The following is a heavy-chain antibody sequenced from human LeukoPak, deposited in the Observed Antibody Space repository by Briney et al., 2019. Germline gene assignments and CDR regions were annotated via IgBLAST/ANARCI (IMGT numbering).Heavy chain of an antibody. Sequence: GGSLRLSCVASGFSFTSYWMSWVRQAPGKGLEFVANINQDAGTTNYVDSVKGRFTISRDNAENSLYLQMSSLRAEDTALYYCARDPGWSSFDIWGQGIMVTVSS. J-gene: IGHJ3*02. V-gene: IGHV3-7*01. D-gene: IGHD2-15*01. CDR1: GFSFTSYW. CDR2: INQDAGTT. CDR3: ARDPGWSSFDI.